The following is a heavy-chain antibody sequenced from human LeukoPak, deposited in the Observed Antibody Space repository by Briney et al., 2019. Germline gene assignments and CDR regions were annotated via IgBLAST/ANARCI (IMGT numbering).Heavy chain of an antibody. D-gene: IGHD6-19*01. CDR2: IYSTGKN. CDR1: GGSINSHY. J-gene: IGHJ4*02. V-gene: IGHV4-4*08. Sequence: SETLSLTCAVSGGSINSHYWGWIRQPPGKGLQWIGDIYSTGKNNYNPSLKSRVTISLDTSKSHLSLNLTSVLAADTAIYYCVRRDTGWNYFDYWGQGNLVTVSS. CDR3: VRRDTGWNYFDY.